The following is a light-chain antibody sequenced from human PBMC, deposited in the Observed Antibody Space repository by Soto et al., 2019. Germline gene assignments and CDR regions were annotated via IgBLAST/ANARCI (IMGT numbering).Light chain of an antibody. CDR1: QRISGG. Sequence: DIQMTQSPPTLPPPEEERVPITGRPSQRISGGLAWYQQKPGKAPKLLIYDASSLESGVPSRFSGSGSDTEFTLTINNLQPDDFATYHCQQYNRYSLTFGGGTKVEIK. CDR3: QQYNRYSLT. J-gene: IGKJ4*01. V-gene: IGKV1-5*01. CDR2: DAS.